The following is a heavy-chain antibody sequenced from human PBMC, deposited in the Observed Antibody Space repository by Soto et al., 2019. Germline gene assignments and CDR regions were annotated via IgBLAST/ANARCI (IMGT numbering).Heavy chain of an antibody. Sequence: GGSLRLSCAASGFTFSSYAMSWVRQAPGKGLEWVSAISGSGGSTYYADSVKGRFTISRDNSKNTLYLQMNSLRAEDTAVYYCAGEYCSGGSCYSGYWFDPWGQGTLVTVSS. CDR3: AGEYCSGGSCYSGYWFDP. V-gene: IGHV3-23*01. J-gene: IGHJ5*02. D-gene: IGHD2-15*01. CDR1: GFTFSSYA. CDR2: ISGSGGST.